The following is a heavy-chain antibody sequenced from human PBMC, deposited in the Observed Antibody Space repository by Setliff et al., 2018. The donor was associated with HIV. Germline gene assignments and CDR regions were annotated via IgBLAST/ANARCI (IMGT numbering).Heavy chain of an antibody. V-gene: IGHV2-5*02. J-gene: IGHJ4*02. D-gene: IGHD7-27*01. CDR3: VYFRLTGASSYHFDY. CDR1: GFSLNTNGVG. CDR2: IFWDDDK. Sequence: ESGPTLVNPTQALTLTCSFSGFSLNTNGVGVGWIRQPPRKALEWLALIFWDDDKRYSPSLKDRLTITKDSLRNKVVLTMTNMDPVDTATYYCVYFRLTGASSYHFDYWGQGTLVTVSS.